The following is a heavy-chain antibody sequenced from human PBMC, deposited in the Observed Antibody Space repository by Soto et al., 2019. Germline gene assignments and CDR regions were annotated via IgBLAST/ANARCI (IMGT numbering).Heavy chain of an antibody. J-gene: IGHJ6*02. V-gene: IGHV5-51*01. CDR2: IYPGDSDT. CDR3: ARHGIRYYYDSSGYYYGMDV. CDR1: GYSFTSYW. D-gene: IGHD3-22*01. Sequence: GESLKISCKGSGYSFTSYWIGWVRQMPGKGLEWMGIIYPGDSDTRYSPSFQGQVTISADKSISTAYLQWSSPKASDTAMYYCARHGIRYYYDSSGYYYGMDVWGQGTTVTVSS.